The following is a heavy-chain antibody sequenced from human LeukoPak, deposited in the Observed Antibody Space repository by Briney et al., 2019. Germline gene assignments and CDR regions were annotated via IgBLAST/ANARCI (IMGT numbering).Heavy chain of an antibody. CDR1: GYTFTGYY. Sequence: ASVKVSCKASGYTFTGYYMHWVRQAPGQGLEWMGWINPNSGGTNYAQKFQGRVTMTRDTSISTAYRELSRLRSDDTAVYYCARTPYYDFWSVFDYWGQGTLVTVSS. J-gene: IGHJ4*02. CDR2: INPNSGGT. CDR3: ARTPYYDFWSVFDY. V-gene: IGHV1-2*02. D-gene: IGHD3-3*01.